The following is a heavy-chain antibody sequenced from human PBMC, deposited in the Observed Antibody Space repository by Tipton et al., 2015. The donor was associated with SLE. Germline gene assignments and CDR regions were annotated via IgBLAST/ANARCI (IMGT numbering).Heavy chain of an antibody. CDR1: GGSISSYY. V-gene: IGHV4-4*07. J-gene: IGHJ3*02. D-gene: IGHD6-19*01. CDR3: ARRGWVDAFDI. CDR2: VHSSGST. Sequence: GLVKPSETLSLTCTVSGGSISSYYWSWIRQPAGKGLEWIGRVHSSGSTLYNPSLNSRVTVSVDTAKSQFSLKLTSVTAADTAVYYCARRGWVDAFDIWGQGTMVIVSS.